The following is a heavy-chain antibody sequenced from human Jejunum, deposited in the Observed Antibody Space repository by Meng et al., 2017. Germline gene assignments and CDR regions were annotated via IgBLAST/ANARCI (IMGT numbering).Heavy chain of an antibody. CDR2: IYYTGGT. CDR1: GGPISSYY. CDR3: ARLRNDHIYEIDY. Sequence: SETLSPTCTVSGGPISSYYWSWIRQPPGKGPEWIGCIYYTGGTSYNPSLKSRVSISIDTSKNQFSLRLDSVTAADTATYYCARLRNDHIYEIDYWGQGTLVTVSS. J-gene: IGHJ4*02. V-gene: IGHV4-59*01. D-gene: IGHD3-3*01.